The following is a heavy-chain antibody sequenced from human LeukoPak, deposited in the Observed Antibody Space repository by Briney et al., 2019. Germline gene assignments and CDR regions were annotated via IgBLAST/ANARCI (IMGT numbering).Heavy chain of an antibody. V-gene: IGHV3-20*04. CDR2: LNWNGDST. CDR3: ARRTYYYDSSGYSYYFDY. D-gene: IGHD3-22*01. J-gene: IGHJ4*02. Sequence: PGGSLRLSCAASGFTFDDYAMHWVRQAPGKGLEWVSGLNWNGDSTGYADSVKGRFTISRDNAKNSLYLQMNSLRAEDTALYYCARRTYYYDSSGYSYYFDYWGQGTLVTVSS. CDR1: GFTFDDYA.